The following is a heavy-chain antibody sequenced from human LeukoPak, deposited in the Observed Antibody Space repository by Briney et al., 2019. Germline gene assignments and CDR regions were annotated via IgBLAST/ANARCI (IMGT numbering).Heavy chain of an antibody. CDR2: INPSEGST. CDR1: GYTFTSYH. J-gene: IGHJ6*02. V-gene: IGHV1-46*01. CDR3: ARSDKMDV. Sequence: ASVKVSCKASGYTFTSYHIHWVRQVPGQGLEWMGVINPSEGSTDYAQKFQDRVSLTRDTSTSTVYMDLSRLRCEDTAVYYCARSDKMDVWGQGTTVTVS.